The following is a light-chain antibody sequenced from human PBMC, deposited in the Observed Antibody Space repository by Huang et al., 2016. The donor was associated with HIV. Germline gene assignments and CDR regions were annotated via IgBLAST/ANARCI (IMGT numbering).Light chain of an antibody. J-gene: IGKJ1*01. CDR2: WAS. CDR1: QSVLYSSNNMNY. Sequence: DITMTQSPDSLTVSLGERVTLNCKSSQSVLYSSNNMNYLAWYQKKAGQSPKLLIYWASTRESGVPDRYSGSGSETDFNLTISSLQADDVAVYYCHQYYSTPQTFGQGTKVEVK. CDR3: HQYYSTPQT. V-gene: IGKV4-1*01.